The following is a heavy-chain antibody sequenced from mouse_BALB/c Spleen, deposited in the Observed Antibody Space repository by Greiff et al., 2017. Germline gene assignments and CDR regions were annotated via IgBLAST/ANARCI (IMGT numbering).Heavy chain of an antibody. Sequence: VQLQQSGAELVRPGALVKLSCKASGFNIKDYYMHWVKQRPEQGLEWIGWIDPENGNTIYDPKFQGKASITADTSSNTAYLQLSSLTSEDTAVYYCASGSYYEVDAMDYWGQGTAVTVSA. CDR1: GFNIKDYY. V-gene: IGHV14-1*02. D-gene: IGHD1-1*01. J-gene: IGHJ4*01. CDR3: ASGSYYEVDAMDY. CDR2: IDPENGNT.